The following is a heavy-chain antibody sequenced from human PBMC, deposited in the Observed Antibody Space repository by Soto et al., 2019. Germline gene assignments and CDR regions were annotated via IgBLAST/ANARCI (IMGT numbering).Heavy chain of an antibody. CDR3: AAEHCSGGSCYPDY. CDR2: IVVGSGNT. J-gene: IGHJ4*02. CDR1: GFTFTGSA. V-gene: IGHV1-58*01. Sequence: QMQLVQSGPEVKKPGTSVKVSCKASGFTFTGSAVQWVRQARGQRLEWIGWIVVGSGNTNYAQKFQERVTITRDMSTSTAYMELSSLRSEDTAVYYCAAEHCSGGSCYPDYWGQGTLVTVSS. D-gene: IGHD2-15*01.